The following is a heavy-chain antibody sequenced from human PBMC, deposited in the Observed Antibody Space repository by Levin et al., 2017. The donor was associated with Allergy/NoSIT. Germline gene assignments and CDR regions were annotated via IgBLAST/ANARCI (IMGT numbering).Heavy chain of an antibody. V-gene: IGHV3-21*01. CDR2: ISSSSSYI. J-gene: IGHJ6*02. D-gene: IGHD2-21*02. Sequence: GESLKISCAASGFTFSSYSMNWVRQAPGKGLEWVSSISSSSSYIYYADSVKGRFTISRDNAKNSLYLQMNSLRAEDTAVYYCARDRGIVVVTAKYGMDVWGQGTTVTVSS. CDR1: GFTFSSYS. CDR3: ARDRGIVVVTAKYGMDV.